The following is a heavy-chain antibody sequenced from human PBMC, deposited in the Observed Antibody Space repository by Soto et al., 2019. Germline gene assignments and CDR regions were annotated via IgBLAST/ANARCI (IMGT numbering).Heavy chain of an antibody. V-gene: IGHV4-59*01. D-gene: IGHD6-19*01. J-gene: IGHJ4*01. CDR1: GGSISSYY. CDR3: ASQEGQWLAFDY. CDR2: IYYSGST. Sequence: SLTCTVSGGSISSYYWSWIRQPPGKGLEWIGYIYYSGSTNYNPSLKSRVTISVDTSKNQFSLKLSSVTXAXXXXYYCASQEGQWLAFDYXGXXTLVTXSS.